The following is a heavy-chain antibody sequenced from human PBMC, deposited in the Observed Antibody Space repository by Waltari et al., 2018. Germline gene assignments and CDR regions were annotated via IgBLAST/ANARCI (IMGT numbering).Heavy chain of an antibody. CDR2: ISGSGGRT. Sequence: EVQLLESGGGLVQPGGSLRLSCAASGFTFSSYAMSWVRQAPGKGLEVVSAISGSGGRTYYADAVKGRFTIARDKSKNTRDLQRNSLRAEDTAVYYCAKALDYQDAFDIWGQGTMVTVSS. CDR3: AKALDYQDAFDI. J-gene: IGHJ3*02. D-gene: IGHD4-17*01. V-gene: IGHV3-23*01. CDR1: GFTFSSYA.